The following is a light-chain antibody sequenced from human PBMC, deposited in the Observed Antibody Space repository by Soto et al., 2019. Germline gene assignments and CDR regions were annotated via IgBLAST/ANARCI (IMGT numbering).Light chain of an antibody. Sequence: QSVLTQPPSVSGAPGQRVTISCTGSSSNIGAGYDVHWYQQLPGTAPKLLIYGNNNRPSGVPDRFSGSKSGTSASLAITGLQAEDGADHYCQSYDSSLSGWVFGGGTKLTVL. V-gene: IGLV1-40*01. CDR2: GNN. CDR3: QSYDSSLSGWV. J-gene: IGLJ3*02. CDR1: SSNIGAGYD.